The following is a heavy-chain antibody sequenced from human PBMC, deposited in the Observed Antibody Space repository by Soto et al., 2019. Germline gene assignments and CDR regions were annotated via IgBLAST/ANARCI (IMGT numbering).Heavy chain of an antibody. CDR1: GGAFSTYA. J-gene: IGHJ4*02. CDR2: IIPMFGTP. V-gene: IGHV1-69*01. Sequence: QVHLVQSGAEVKKPGSSVKVSCKASGGAFSTYAISWVRQAPGQGLEWMGGIIPMFGTPNYAQKFQGRVTITADEHTSTAYKELSSLRSEDTAIYYCALVVGLYCGADCSMNYFDYWGQRTLVPVT. D-gene: IGHD2-21*01. CDR3: ALVVGLYCGADCSMNYFDY.